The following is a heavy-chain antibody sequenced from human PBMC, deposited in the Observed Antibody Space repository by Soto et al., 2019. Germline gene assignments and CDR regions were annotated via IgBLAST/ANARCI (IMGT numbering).Heavy chain of an antibody. CDR1: GGSFSSYY. D-gene: IGHD3-10*01. J-gene: IGHJ6*02. Sequence: SETLSLTCAVYGGSFSSYYWSWIRQPPGRGLECIGGINHSGSTNYNPSLKSRVTISVDTSKNQFSLKLSSVTAADTAVYYCARGVTLWFGELLLARDYYYGMDVWGQGTTVTVSS. V-gene: IGHV4-34*01. CDR3: ARGVTLWFGELLLARDYYYGMDV. CDR2: INHSGST.